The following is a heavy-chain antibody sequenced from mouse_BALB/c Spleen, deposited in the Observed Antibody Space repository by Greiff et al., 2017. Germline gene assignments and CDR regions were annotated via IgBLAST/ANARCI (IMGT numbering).Heavy chain of an antibody. CDR1: GFTFSSFG. V-gene: IGHV5-17*02. D-gene: IGHD1-2*01. J-gene: IGHJ4*01. CDR2: ISSGSSTI. Sequence: EVMLVESGGGLVQPGGSRKLSCAASGFTFSSFGMHWVRQAPEKGLEWVAYISSGSSTIYYADTVKGRFTISRDNPKNTLFLQMTSLRSEDTAMYYCARDYYGSLYAMDYWGQGTSVTVSS. CDR3: ARDYYGSLYAMDY.